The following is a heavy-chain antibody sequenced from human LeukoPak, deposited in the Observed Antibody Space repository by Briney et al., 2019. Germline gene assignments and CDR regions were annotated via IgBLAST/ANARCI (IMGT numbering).Heavy chain of an antibody. CDR3: ARQKIQQLGPLFDS. D-gene: IGHD1-1*01. Sequence: GESLKISCKASGYTFTYYWIAWVRQMPGKGLEWMGVIYPGDSDTRYNPSFQGQVTISADKSISTTYLRWNGLRASAPAMYYRARQKIQQLGPLFDSWAQGTLVTVSS. J-gene: IGHJ4*02. CDR2: IYPGDSDT. CDR1: GYTFTYYW. V-gene: IGHV5-51*01.